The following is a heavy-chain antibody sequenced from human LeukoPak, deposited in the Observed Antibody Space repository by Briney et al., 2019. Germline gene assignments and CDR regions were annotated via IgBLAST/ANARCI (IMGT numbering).Heavy chain of an antibody. J-gene: IGHJ4*02. Sequence: SETLSLTCTVSGGSISSSGYYWDWIRQPPGKGLEWIGSIYYSGSTYYNPSLKSRVTISVDTSKNQFSLKLSSVTAADTAVYFCARGLEYFDFWGQGTLVTVSS. CDR2: IYYSGST. V-gene: IGHV4-39*01. CDR1: GGSISSSGYY. D-gene: IGHD3-3*01. CDR3: ARGLEYFDF.